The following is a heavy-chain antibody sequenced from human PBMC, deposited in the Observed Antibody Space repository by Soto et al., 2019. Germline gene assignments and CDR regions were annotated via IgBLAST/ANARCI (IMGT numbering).Heavy chain of an antibody. CDR3: ARDQCFGGGRSCYYFDF. CDR2: ISNDGRAK. D-gene: IGHD2-15*01. V-gene: IGHV3-30*04. Sequence: VGSLRLSCAASGFTFTTYAIHWVRQAPGKGLEWVAVISNDGRAKYYADSVKGRFTISRDNSKNTLYLQMNSLRSDDTAVYYCARDQCFGGGRSCYYFDFWGQGTLVTVSS. J-gene: IGHJ4*02. CDR1: GFTFTTYA.